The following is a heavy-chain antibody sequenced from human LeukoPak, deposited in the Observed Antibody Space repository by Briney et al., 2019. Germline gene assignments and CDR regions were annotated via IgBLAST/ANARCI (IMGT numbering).Heavy chain of an antibody. CDR3: AREYGSAIKFDP. CDR2: INHSGST. V-gene: IGHV4-34*01. CDR1: GGSFSGYY. Sequence: PSETLSLTCAVYGGSFSGYYWSWIRQPPGKGLEWIGEINHSGSTNYNPPLKSRVTISVDTSKNQFSLKLSSVTAADTAVYYCAREYGSAIKFDPWGQGTLVTVSS. J-gene: IGHJ5*02. D-gene: IGHD3-10*01.